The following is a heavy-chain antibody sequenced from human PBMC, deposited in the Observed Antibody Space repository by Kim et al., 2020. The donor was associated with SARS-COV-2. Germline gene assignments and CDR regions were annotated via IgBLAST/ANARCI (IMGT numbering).Heavy chain of an antibody. Sequence: GGSLRLSCEASGFSFSDYWMSWVRQAPGKGLEWVANINQIGSEKYYADSVMGRFTFSRDNAKNSLSLQMDGLRAEDTAVYYCTRARGVRVNNTWYPSCDSWGQGTLVTVSS. CDR1: GFSFSDYW. J-gene: IGHJ5*01. V-gene: IGHV3-7*01. CDR2: INQIGSEK. CDR3: TRARGVRVNNTWYPSCDS. D-gene: IGHD6-13*01.